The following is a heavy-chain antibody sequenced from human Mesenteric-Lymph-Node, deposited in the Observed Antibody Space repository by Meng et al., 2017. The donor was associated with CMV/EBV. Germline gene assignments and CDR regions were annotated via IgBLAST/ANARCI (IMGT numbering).Heavy chain of an antibody. J-gene: IGHJ6*02. CDR2: IKQDGSER. CDR1: GFTFNNDW. Sequence: GGSLRLSCAASGFTFNNDWMSWVRQAPGKGLEWVANIKQDGSERNYVDSVKGRFTVSRDNAKNSLYLQMNSLRAGETAVYYCAREVANHDVFTGYYKYYGMDLWGQGTTVTVSS. CDR3: AREVANHDVFTGYYKYYGMDL. D-gene: IGHD3-9*01. V-gene: IGHV3-7*01.